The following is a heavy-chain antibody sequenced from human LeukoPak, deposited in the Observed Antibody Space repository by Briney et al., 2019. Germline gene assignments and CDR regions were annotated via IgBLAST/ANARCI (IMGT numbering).Heavy chain of an antibody. Sequence: ASVKVSCKASGYTFTSYYMHWVRQAPGQGLEWVAIINPSGGDTRYAQKFQGRVTMTSDTSINTAYMELSSLTSDDTAMYYCARDRDYGPDYWGQGTLVTVSA. CDR2: INPSGGDT. CDR1: GYTFTSYY. D-gene: IGHD4/OR15-4a*01. CDR3: ARDRDYGPDY. J-gene: IGHJ4*02. V-gene: IGHV1-46*01.